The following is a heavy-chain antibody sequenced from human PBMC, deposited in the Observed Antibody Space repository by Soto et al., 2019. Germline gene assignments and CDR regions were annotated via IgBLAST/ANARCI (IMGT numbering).Heavy chain of an antibody. CDR2: IYWDDDR. CDR3: ANLPCSGGCCYLFSFSRMDV. J-gene: IGHJ6*02. V-gene: IGHV2-5*02. CDR1: GFSLSTSGVG. D-gene: IGHD2-15*01. Sequence: QINLKESGPTLVKPTQTLTLTCTFSGFSLSTSGVGVAWIRQPPGKALEWIALIYWDDDRRYRPSLESRLTITKDNSKNQVVLTMTHMGSVDTATYYCANLPCSGGCCYLFSFSRMDVWGQGPTFTVSS.